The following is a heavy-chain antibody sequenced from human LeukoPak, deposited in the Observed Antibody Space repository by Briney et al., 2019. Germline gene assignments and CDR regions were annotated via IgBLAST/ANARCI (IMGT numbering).Heavy chain of an antibody. J-gene: IGHJ4*02. CDR3: ARDRTGYSSGWYLY. CDR1: GLTVSSNY. V-gene: IGHV3-53*01. CDR2: IYSGGST. D-gene: IGHD6-19*01. Sequence: GGSLRLSCAASGLTVSSNYMSWVRQAPGKGLEWVSVIYSGGSTYYADSVKGRFTISRDNSKNTLYLQMNSLRAEDTAVYYCARDRTGYSSGWYLYWGQGTLVTVSS.